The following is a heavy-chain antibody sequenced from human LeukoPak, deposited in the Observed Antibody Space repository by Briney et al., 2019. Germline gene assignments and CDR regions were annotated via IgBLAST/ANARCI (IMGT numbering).Heavy chain of an antibody. D-gene: IGHD3-3*01. CDR2: ISYDGSNK. Sequence: GRSLRLSCAASGFTFSSYGMHWVRQAPGKGLEWVAVISYDGSNKYYADSVKGRFTTSRDNSKNTLYLQMNSLRAEDTAVYYCARESRYYDFWSGYYRGAASDYWGQGTLVTVSS. CDR1: GFTFSSYG. V-gene: IGHV3-30*03. J-gene: IGHJ4*02. CDR3: ARESRYYDFWSGYYRGAASDY.